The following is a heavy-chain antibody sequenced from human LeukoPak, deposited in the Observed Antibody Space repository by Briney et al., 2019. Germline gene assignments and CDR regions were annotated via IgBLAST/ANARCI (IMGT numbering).Heavy chain of an antibody. CDR3: ARGGARTYYYYYGMDV. D-gene: IGHD1-26*01. CDR1: GYTISSGYY. Sequence: KPSETLSLTCAVSGYTISSGYYWGWIRQPPGKGLEWIGSIYHSGSTYYNPSLKSRVTISVDTSKNQFSLKLSSVTAADTAVYYCARGGARTYYYYYGMDVWGKGTTVTVSS. J-gene: IGHJ6*04. CDR2: IYHSGST. V-gene: IGHV4-38-2*01.